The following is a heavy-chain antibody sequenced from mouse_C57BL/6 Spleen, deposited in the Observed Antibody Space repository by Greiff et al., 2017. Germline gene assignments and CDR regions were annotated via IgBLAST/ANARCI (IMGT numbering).Heavy chain of an antibody. CDR3: ASYAMDY. J-gene: IGHJ4*01. Sequence: EVQVVESGGGLVKPGGSLKLSCAASGFTFSDYGMHWVRQAPEKGLEWVAYISSGSSNIYYADTVKGRFTISRDNAKNTLFLQLTSLRSEDTAMYYCASYAMDYWGQGTSVTVSS. CDR1: GFTFSDYG. CDR2: ISSGSSNI. V-gene: IGHV5-17*01.